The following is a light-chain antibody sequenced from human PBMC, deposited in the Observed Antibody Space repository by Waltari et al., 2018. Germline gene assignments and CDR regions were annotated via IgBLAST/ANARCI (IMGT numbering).Light chain of an antibody. Sequence: IQMTQSPSSLTASVGDRVSITCRASQPISRSLNWYQVKSGKAPKLLIYTASTLQSGVPSRFSGAGSETDFTLTISSLQLEDSATYYCQQSVIPPFTFGPGTKVAV. V-gene: IGKV1-39*01. J-gene: IGKJ3*01. CDR2: TAS. CDR3: QQSVIPPFT. CDR1: QPISRS.